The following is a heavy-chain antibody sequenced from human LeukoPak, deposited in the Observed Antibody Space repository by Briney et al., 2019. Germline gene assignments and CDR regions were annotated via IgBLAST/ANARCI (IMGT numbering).Heavy chain of an antibody. J-gene: IGHJ5*02. Sequence: SGTLSLTCAVSGGSISSSNWWSWVRQPPGKGLEWIGEIHHSGTTDYNPSLKSRVPISVDKSKNQFSLRLSSVTAADTAVYYCARGRGSGGSRVWFDPWGQGTLVTVSS. CDR1: GGSISSSNW. CDR3: ARGRGSGGSRVWFDP. V-gene: IGHV4-4*02. CDR2: IHHSGTT. D-gene: IGHD2-15*01.